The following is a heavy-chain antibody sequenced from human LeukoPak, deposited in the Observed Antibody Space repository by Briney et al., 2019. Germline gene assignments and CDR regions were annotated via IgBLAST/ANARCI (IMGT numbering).Heavy chain of an antibody. Sequence: GGSLRLSCAASGFTFSSYWMSWVRQAPGKGLEWVSAISGSGGSTYYADSVKGRFTISRDNSKNTLYLQMNSLRAEDTAVYYCARSPESHILTAYFDYWGQGTLVTVSS. D-gene: IGHD3-9*01. CDR1: GFTFSSYW. CDR3: ARSPESHILTAYFDY. V-gene: IGHV3-23*01. J-gene: IGHJ4*02. CDR2: ISGSGGST.